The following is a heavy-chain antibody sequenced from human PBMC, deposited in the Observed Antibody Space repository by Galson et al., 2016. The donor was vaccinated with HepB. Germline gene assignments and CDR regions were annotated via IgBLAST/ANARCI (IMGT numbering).Heavy chain of an antibody. CDR3: ARGSDKSELNPIEDYYGMDV. Sequence: SLRLSCAASGFTFSSYDMHWVRQATGKGLEWVSGIGSAGDTYYPGSVKGRFTISRENAKKSLYLQMNSLKAEDTAVYYCARGSDKSELNPIEDYYGMDVWGQGTTVTVS. D-gene: IGHD1-7*01. CDR1: GFTFSSYD. CDR2: IGSAGDT. V-gene: IGHV3-13*01. J-gene: IGHJ6*02.